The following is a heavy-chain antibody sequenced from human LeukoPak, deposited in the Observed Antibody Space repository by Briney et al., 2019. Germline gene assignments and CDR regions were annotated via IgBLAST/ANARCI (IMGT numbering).Heavy chain of an antibody. Sequence: PSETLSLTFTVSGGSISSGGYYWSWIRQPPGKGLEWIGYIYHSGSTYYNPSLKSRVTISVDRSKNQFSLKLSSVTAADTAVYYCASFPLNPYSSSSRGPDYWGQGTLVTVSS. D-gene: IGHD6-6*01. J-gene: IGHJ4*02. CDR1: GGSISSGGYY. CDR2: IYHSGST. CDR3: ASFPLNPYSSSSRGPDY. V-gene: IGHV4-30-2*01.